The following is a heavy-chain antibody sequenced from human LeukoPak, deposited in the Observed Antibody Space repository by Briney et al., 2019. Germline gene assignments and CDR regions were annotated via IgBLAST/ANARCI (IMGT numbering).Heavy chain of an antibody. CDR1: GFTFSSYA. Sequence: GGSLRLSCAASGFTFSSYAMSWVRQAPGKGPEWVSAISGSGGSTYYADSVKGRFTISRDNSKNILYLQMNSLRTEDTALYYCARDFRALVVSAGFDYWGQGTLVTVSS. J-gene: IGHJ4*02. CDR2: ISGSGGST. V-gene: IGHV3-23*01. CDR3: ARDFRALVVSAGFDY. D-gene: IGHD2-15*01.